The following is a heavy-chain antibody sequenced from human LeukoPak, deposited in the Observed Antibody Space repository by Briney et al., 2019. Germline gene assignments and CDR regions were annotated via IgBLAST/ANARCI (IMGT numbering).Heavy chain of an antibody. J-gene: IGHJ4*02. D-gene: IGHD5-24*01. V-gene: IGHV1-69*05. CDR3: ARSPLFGDGYSPFHY. CDR2: IIPSFGTA. CDR1: GGTFSSYA. Sequence: ASVKVSCRASGGTFSSYAISWVRQAPGQGLEWMGGIIPSFGTANYAQKSQGRVTITTDESTSTAYMELSSLRSEDTAVYYCARSPLFGDGYSPFHYWGQGTLVTVSS.